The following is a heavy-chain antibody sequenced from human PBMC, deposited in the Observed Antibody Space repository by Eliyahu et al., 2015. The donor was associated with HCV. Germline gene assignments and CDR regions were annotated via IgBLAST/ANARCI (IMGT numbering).Heavy chain of an antibody. CDR2: ISYDGNKK. V-gene: IGHV3-30*03. Sequence: QVQLVESGGGVVQPGRSLRLSCAASGFTFSXYGMHXVXQAPGKGLEWVAGISYDGNKKYYAXAVKGRFTISRDNSKNTLYLQLNSLGREDTSIYYCVRNSVKWELQGDYYYGMDVWGQGTTVTVSS. J-gene: IGHJ6*02. D-gene: IGHD1-26*01. CDR1: GFTFSXYG. CDR3: VRNSVKWELQGDYYYGMDV.